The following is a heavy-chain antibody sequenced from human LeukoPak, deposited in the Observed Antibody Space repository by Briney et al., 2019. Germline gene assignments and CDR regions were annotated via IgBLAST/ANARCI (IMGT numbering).Heavy chain of an antibody. CDR3: ASGSRDILTGSWIDY. Sequence: ASVKVSCKPSGGTFSSYAISWVRHAPGQGLEWMGIINPSGGSTSYAQKFQGRVTMTRDTSTSTVYMELSSLRSEDTAVYYCASGSRDILTGSWIDYWGQGTLVTVSS. D-gene: IGHD3-9*01. CDR2: INPSGGST. CDR1: GGTFSSYA. J-gene: IGHJ4*02. V-gene: IGHV1-46*01.